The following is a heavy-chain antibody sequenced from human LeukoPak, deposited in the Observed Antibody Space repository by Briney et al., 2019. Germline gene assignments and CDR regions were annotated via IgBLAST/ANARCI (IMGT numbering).Heavy chain of an antibody. Sequence: GGSLRLSCAASGFTFSSYEMNWVRQGPGKGLEWVSYISSSGSTKYYADSVKGRFTISRDNAKKSLYLQMNSLRAVDTAVYYCARGWGEGGQGTLVTVSS. D-gene: IGHD3-10*01. V-gene: IGHV3-48*03. CDR2: ISSSGSTK. J-gene: IGHJ4*02. CDR3: ARGWGE. CDR1: GFTFSSYE.